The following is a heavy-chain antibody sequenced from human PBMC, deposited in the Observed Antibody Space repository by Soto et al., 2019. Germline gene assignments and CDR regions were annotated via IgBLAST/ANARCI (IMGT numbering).Heavy chain of an antibody. J-gene: IGHJ4*02. V-gene: IGHV3-30*18. CDR1: GFTFSNYG. CDR3: AKDWGMYSSSWSHFVC. CDR2: ISYDGTNK. Sequence: QVQLVESGGGVVQPGRSLRLSCAASGFTFSNYGMHWVRQAPGKGLEWVAVISYDGTNKYYADSVRARFTISRDNSKNTLYLQMNTLRAEDTAVYYCAKDWGMYSSSWSHFVCWGQGTLVTVSS. D-gene: IGHD6-13*01.